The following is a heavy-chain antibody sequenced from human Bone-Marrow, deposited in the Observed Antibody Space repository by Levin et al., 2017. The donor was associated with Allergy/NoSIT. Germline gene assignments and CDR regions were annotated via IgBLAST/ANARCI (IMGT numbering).Heavy chain of an antibody. V-gene: IGHV2-70*01. Sequence: QTLSLTCTFSGFSLSTDGMCVSWIRQPPGKALEWLALVNWLDDKYYSTSLKTRLTISKDTSKNQVVLTMTDMDPIDTATYFCARAPIALIRGVTSWPQAYFFDSWGRGTLVTVSS. CDR1: GFSLSTDGMC. J-gene: IGHJ4*02. CDR2: VNWLDDK. D-gene: IGHD3-10*01. CDR3: ARAPIALIRGVTSWPQAYFFDS.